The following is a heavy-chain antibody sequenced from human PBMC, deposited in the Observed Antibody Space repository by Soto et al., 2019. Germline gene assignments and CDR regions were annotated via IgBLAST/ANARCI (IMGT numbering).Heavy chain of an antibody. CDR1: SAPITKYY. CDR2: IYGSGST. V-gene: IGHV4-59*01. D-gene: IGHD3-10*01. CDR3: ARTHGGPYAFDI. Sequence: SETLSLTCTVSSAPITKYYWSWIRQPPGKGLEWIGYIYGSGSTNYNPSLKSRVSISTDTSQNQLSLKLSYVTAADTAVYYCARTHGGPYAFDIWGRGTMVNVSS. J-gene: IGHJ3*02.